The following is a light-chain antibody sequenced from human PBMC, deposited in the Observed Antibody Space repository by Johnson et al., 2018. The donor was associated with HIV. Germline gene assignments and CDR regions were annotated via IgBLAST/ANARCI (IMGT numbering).Light chain of an antibody. Sequence: QSVLTQPPSVSAAPGQKVTISYSGSGYNIGNNLVSWYQQLPGSAPTLLIYANDKRPSGIPDRFSGSKSGTSAPLGITGLQTGDEADYYCGTWDSSLKTGYVFGTGTKVTVL. V-gene: IGLV1-51*02. J-gene: IGLJ1*01. CDR2: AND. CDR1: GYNIGNNL. CDR3: GTWDSSLKTGYV.